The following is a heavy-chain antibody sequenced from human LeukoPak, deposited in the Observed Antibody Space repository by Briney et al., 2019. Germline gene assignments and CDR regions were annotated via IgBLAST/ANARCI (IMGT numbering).Heavy chain of an antibody. Sequence: GGSLRLSCAASGFTFSSYGMHWVRQAPGQGLEWVAVISYDGSNKYYADSVKGRFTISRDNSKNTLYLQMNSLRAEDTAVYYCAKDRGGSSSWFDAFDIWGQGTMVTVSS. CDR3: AKDRGGSSSWFDAFDI. CDR2: ISYDGSNK. J-gene: IGHJ3*02. V-gene: IGHV3-30*18. D-gene: IGHD6-13*01. CDR1: GFTFSSYG.